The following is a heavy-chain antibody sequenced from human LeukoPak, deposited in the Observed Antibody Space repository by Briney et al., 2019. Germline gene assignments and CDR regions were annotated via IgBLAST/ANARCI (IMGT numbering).Heavy chain of an antibody. D-gene: IGHD5-18*01. CDR3: AKDTAMVTYRGYYYYGMDV. CDR1: GFTFSSYG. J-gene: IGHJ6*04. Sequence: GGSLRLSCAASGFTFSSYGMHWVRQAPGKGLEWVAVIWYDGSNKYYADSVKDRFTISRDNSKNTLYLQMNSLRAEDTAVYYCAKDTAMVTYRGYYYYGMDVWGKGTTVTVSS. CDR2: IWYDGSNK. V-gene: IGHV3-33*06.